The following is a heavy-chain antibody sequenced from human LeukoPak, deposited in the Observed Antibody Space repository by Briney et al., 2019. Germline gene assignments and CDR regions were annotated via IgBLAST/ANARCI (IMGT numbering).Heavy chain of an antibody. Sequence: GGSLRLSCATSGFSFSSYAMSWVRQAPGKGLVWVSRINSDGSSTSYADSVKGRFTISRDNAKNTLYLQMNSLRAEDTAVYYCARGYCSGGSYYRADYYYYYMDVWGKGTTVTVSS. CDR1: GFSFSSYA. V-gene: IGHV3-74*01. J-gene: IGHJ6*03. D-gene: IGHD2-15*01. CDR3: ARGYCSGGSYYRADYYYYYMDV. CDR2: INSDGSST.